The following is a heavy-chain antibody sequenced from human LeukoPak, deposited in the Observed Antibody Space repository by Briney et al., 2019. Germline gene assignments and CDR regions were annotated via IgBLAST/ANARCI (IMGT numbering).Heavy chain of an antibody. J-gene: IGHJ4*02. CDR3: AKDRGFLEWLLFDY. CDR2: IWYDGSNK. V-gene: IGHV3-33*06. CDR1: GFTFNSYG. Sequence: GGSLRLSCAASGFTFNSYGMHWVRQAPGKGLEWVAVIWYDGSNKYYADSVKGRFTISRDNSKNTLYLQMNSLRAEDTAVYYCAKDRGFLEWLLFDYWGQGTLVTVSS. D-gene: IGHD3-3*01.